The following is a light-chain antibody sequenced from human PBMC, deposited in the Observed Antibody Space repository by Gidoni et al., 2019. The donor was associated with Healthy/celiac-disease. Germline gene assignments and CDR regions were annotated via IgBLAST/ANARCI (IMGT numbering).Light chain of an antibody. CDR2: DAS. Sequence: VLTHSPATLSLSPGEGATLSCRASQSVSSYLACYQQKPGQATRLLIYDASNRATGIPARFSGSGSGTDFTLTISSLEPEDFAVYYCQQRSNWPPSITFGQGTRLEIK. J-gene: IGKJ5*01. CDR3: QQRSNWPPSIT. CDR1: QSVSSY. V-gene: IGKV3-11*01.